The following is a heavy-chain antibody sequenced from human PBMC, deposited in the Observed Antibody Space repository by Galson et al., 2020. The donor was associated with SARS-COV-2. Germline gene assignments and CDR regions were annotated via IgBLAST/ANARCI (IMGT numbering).Heavy chain of an antibody. V-gene: IGHV3-7*03. CDR2: IMGNGNER. J-gene: IGHJ4*02. Sequence: GGSLRLSCVVSGFTFADYWMSWFRQAPGKGLEWVANIMGNGNERNYADSVKGRFSISRDNTVNSLFLQMDSLSVEDTAVYYCTREGWQGGYWGQGTRVTVSS. D-gene: IGHD6-19*01. CDR1: GFTFADYW. CDR3: TREGWQGGY.